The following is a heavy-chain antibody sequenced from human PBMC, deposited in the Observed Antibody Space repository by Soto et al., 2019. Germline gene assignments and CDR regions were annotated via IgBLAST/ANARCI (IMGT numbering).Heavy chain of an antibody. CDR1: GFTFSSYA. CDR3: AKSPSYSSGWYLDY. Sequence: GGSLRLSCAASGFTFSSYAMSWVRQATGKGLKWVSAISGSGCSTYSAESVKGRFTISRDNSKNTLYLQMNSLRAEDTAVYYCAKSPSYSSGWYLDYWGQGTLVTVSS. V-gene: IGHV3-23*01. CDR2: ISGSGCST. D-gene: IGHD6-19*01. J-gene: IGHJ4*02.